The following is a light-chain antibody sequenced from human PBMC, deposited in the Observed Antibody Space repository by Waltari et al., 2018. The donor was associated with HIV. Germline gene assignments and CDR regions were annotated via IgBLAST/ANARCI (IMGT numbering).Light chain of an antibody. V-gene: IGKV3-15*01. CDR2: GAS. Sequence: TLSVSPGERVTLSCRASQSITTKLAWYQQTPGQAPRLLIYGASTRAPGIPDRFSGSGSGTEFTLTISSLQSEDFAIYYCQQYNNWPPWTFGQGTKVEI. CDR1: QSITTK. J-gene: IGKJ1*01. CDR3: QQYNNWPPWT.